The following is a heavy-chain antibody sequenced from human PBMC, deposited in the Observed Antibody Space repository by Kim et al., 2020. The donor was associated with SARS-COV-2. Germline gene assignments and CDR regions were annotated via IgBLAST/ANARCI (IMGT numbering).Heavy chain of an antibody. V-gene: IGHV3-74*01. Sequence: GRFTISRDNDKNTLYLQMNSLRAEDTAVYYCARDKAGYYGSGSHAEYFDYWGQGTLVTVSS. J-gene: IGHJ4*02. D-gene: IGHD3-10*01. CDR3: ARDKAGYYGSGSHAEYFDY.